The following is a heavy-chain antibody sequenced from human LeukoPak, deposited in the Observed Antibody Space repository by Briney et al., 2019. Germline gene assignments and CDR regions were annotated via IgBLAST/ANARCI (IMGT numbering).Heavy chain of an antibody. CDR1: GFTFSSYA. Sequence: GGSLRLSCAASGFTFSSYAMSWVRQAPGKGLEGVSAISGSGGSTYYADSVKGRFTISRDNSKNTLYLQMNSLRAEDTAVYYCATSRGKLGAFDIWGQGTMVTVSS. V-gene: IGHV3-23*01. CDR3: ATSRGKLGAFDI. J-gene: IGHJ3*02. CDR2: ISGSGGST. D-gene: IGHD3-10*01.